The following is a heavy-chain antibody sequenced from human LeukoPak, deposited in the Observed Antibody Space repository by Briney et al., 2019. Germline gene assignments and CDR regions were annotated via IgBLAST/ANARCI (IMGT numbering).Heavy chain of an antibody. D-gene: IGHD6-13*01. CDR1: GGSFSGYY. Sequence: SETLSLTCAVYGGSFSGYYWGWIRQPPGKGLEWIGEINHSGTTNYNPSLKSRVTISIDMSKNQFSLNLISVTAADTAVYYCARGGVWQLAHFDYWSQGTLVTVSS. CDR3: ARGGVWQLAHFDY. V-gene: IGHV4-34*01. CDR2: INHSGTT. J-gene: IGHJ4*02.